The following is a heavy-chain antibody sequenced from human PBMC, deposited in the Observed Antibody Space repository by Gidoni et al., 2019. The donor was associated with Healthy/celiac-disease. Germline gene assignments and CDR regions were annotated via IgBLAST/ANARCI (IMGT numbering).Heavy chain of an antibody. CDR3: ARVGSSTVRWFDP. Sequence: QVQLQESGPGLVKPSQTLSLTRTVSGGSPSSGGYYWSLIRPHPGKGLEWIGYIYYSGSTYYNPSRKSRVTISVDTSKNQFSLKLSSVTAADTAVYYCARVGSSTVRWFDPWGQGTLVTVSS. CDR1: GGSPSSGGYY. D-gene: IGHD6-6*01. V-gene: IGHV4-31*03. J-gene: IGHJ5*02. CDR2: IYYSGST.